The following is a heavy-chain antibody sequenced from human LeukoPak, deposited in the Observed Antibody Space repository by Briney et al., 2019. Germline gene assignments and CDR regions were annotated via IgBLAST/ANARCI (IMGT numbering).Heavy chain of an antibody. CDR2: IIPIFGTA. CDR3: ARGHGGTYYYGSGSSKHPYYYYYYMDV. Sequence: GASVKVSCKASGGTFSSYAISWVRQAPGQGLEWMGGIIPIFGTANYAQKFQGRVTITADESTSTAYMELSSLRSEDTAVYYCARGHGGTYYYGSGSSKHPYYYYYYMDVWGKGTTVTISS. J-gene: IGHJ6*03. CDR1: GGTFSSYA. D-gene: IGHD3-10*01. V-gene: IGHV1-69*13.